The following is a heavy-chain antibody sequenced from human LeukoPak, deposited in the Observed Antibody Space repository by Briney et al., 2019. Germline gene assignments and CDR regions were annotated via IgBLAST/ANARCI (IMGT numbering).Heavy chain of an antibody. CDR2: IYYSGST. CDR1: GGSISSGGYY. Sequence: SQILSLTCTVSGGSISSGGYYWSWIRQHPGKGLEWIGYIYYSGSTYYNPSLKSRATISVDTSKNQFSLKLSSVTAADTAVYYCARTYSGSYGDAFDIWGQGTMVTVSS. J-gene: IGHJ3*02. D-gene: IGHD1-26*01. V-gene: IGHV4-31*03. CDR3: ARTYSGSYGDAFDI.